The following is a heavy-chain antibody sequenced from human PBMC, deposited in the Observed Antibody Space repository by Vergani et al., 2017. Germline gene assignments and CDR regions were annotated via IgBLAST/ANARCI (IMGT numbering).Heavy chain of an antibody. CDR3: ARIGDYLRNLYWYFDL. CDR1: GFTFSSYA. CDR2: ISGGGGSP. D-gene: IGHD4-17*01. Sequence: EVQLLESGGGLVQPGGSLRLSCAASGFTFSSYAMSWVRQAPGKGLEWVSGISGGGGSPYYADSVKGRFTISRDNSKNTLYLQMDSLRAEDTAVYYCARIGDYLRNLYWYFDLWGRGTLVTVSS. J-gene: IGHJ2*01. V-gene: IGHV3-23*01.